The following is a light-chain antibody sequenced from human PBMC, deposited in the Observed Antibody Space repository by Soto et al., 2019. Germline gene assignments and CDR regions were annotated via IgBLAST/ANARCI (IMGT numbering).Light chain of an antibody. CDR3: QQINSYPIT. J-gene: IGKJ5*01. V-gene: IGKV1-9*01. CDR1: QGINSY. Sequence: DIQLTQSPASLYASVGDRVTITCRASQGINSYLAWYQQKLGKVPKLLIYAASTLQSGVPSRFSGSGSGTEFTLTISSLQPEDFATYYCQQINSYPITFGQGTRLEI. CDR2: AAS.